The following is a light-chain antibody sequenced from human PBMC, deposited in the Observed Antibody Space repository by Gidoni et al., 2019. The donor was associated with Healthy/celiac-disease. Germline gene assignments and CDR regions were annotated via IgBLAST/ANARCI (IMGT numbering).Light chain of an antibody. Sequence: DIQMTQSPSSLSASVGDRVTITCRASQSISSYLNWYQQKPGKAPKLLIYAASSLQSGVPSRFSGSGSGTDFTLTISSLQPEDFATYDCQQSYSTPFTFAPGTKVDIK. CDR3: QQSYSTPFT. V-gene: IGKV1-39*01. CDR1: QSISSY. CDR2: AAS. J-gene: IGKJ3*01.